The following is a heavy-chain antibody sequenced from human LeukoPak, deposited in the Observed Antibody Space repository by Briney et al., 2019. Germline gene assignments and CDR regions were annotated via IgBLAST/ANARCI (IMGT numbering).Heavy chain of an antibody. V-gene: IGHV1-24*01. D-gene: IGHD3-3*01. Sequence: GSSVKVSCKASGGTFYNYAISWVRQAPGQGLEWMGGFDPEDGETIYAQKFQGRVTMTEDTSTDTAYMELSSLRSEDTAVYYCATDLYYDFWSGYNDYWGQGTLVTVSS. CDR3: ATDLYYDFWSGYNDY. CDR1: GGTFYNYA. J-gene: IGHJ4*02. CDR2: FDPEDGET.